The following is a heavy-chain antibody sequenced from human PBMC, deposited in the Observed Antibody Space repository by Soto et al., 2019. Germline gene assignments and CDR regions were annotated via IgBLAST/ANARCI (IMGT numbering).Heavy chain of an antibody. CDR3: ARVNKVATAGTYYYAMEV. CDR1: GFPFSRYD. D-gene: IGHD1-1*01. V-gene: IGHV3-13*01. Sequence: EVQLVESGGGLVQPGGSLRLSCAASGFPFSRYDMDWVRQATGKRLELVSTIGTDGDTHFPDSVKGRFTIYRENAKTPVYLQMQGLRAEDTAVNYGARVNKVATAGTYYYAMEVWGQVTTGTVAS. J-gene: IGHJ6*02. CDR2: IGTDGDT.